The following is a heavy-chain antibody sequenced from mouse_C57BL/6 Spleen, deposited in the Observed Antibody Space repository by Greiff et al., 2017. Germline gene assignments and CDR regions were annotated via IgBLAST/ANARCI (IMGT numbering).Heavy chain of an antibody. D-gene: IGHD2-5*01. CDR2: ISYDGSN. J-gene: IGHJ2*01. Sequence: VQLKQSGPGLVKPSQSLSLTCSVTGYSITSGYYWNWIRQFPGNKLEWMGYISYDGSNNYNPSLKNRISITRDTSKNQFFLKLNSVTTEDTATXYCARGGYSNSAFDYWGQGTTLTVSS. CDR1: GYSITSGYY. CDR3: ARGGYSNSAFDY. V-gene: IGHV3-6*01.